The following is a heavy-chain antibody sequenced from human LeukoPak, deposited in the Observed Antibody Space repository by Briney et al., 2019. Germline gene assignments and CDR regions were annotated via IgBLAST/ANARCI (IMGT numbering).Heavy chain of an antibody. Sequence: GGSLKLSCAASGFTLSGSAMYWVRQASGKGLEWVGRIRSKANNYATEYAASVKGRFTISRDDSKNTAYLQMNSLKTEDTAVYYCAKAPTALWPSTWGQGTLVTVSS. D-gene: IGHD5-18*01. CDR2: IRSKANNYAT. V-gene: IGHV3-73*01. CDR1: GFTLSGSA. CDR3: AKAPTALWPST. J-gene: IGHJ4*02.